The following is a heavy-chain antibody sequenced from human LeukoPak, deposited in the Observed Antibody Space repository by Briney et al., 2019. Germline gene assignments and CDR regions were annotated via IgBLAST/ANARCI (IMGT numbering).Heavy chain of an antibody. J-gene: IGHJ5*02. V-gene: IGHV4-4*07. Sequence: PSETLSLTCAVYGGSFSGYYWSWIRQPAGKGLEWIGRIYTTGSTNYNPSLKSRVTMSVDTSKNQFSLKLNSVTAADTAVYYCAREGPQGRTPNWFDPWGQGTLVTVSP. CDR1: GGSFSGYY. CDR2: IYTTGST. D-gene: IGHD2-15*01. CDR3: AREGPQGRTPNWFDP.